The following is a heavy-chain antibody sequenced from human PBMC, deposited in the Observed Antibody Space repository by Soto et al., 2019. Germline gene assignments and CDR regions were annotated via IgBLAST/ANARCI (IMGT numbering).Heavy chain of an antibody. CDR3: ARGSIAARPGYYYYGMDV. Sequence: ASVKVSCKASGYTFTGYYMHWVRQAPGQGLEWMGWINPNSGGTNYAQKFQGWVTMTRDTSISTAYMELSRLRSDDTAVYYCARGSIAARPGYYYYGMDVWGQGTTVTVSS. D-gene: IGHD6-6*01. CDR1: GYTFTGYY. CDR2: INPNSGGT. J-gene: IGHJ6*02. V-gene: IGHV1-2*04.